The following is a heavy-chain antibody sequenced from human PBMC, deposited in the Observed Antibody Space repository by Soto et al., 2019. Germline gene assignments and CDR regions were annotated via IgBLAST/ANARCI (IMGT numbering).Heavy chain of an antibody. CDR1: GASISGFY. D-gene: IGHD1-1*01. J-gene: IGHJ5*02. CDR3: ARDGTKTLRDWFDP. Sequence: ASETLSLTCTVSGASISGFYWSWIRKSAGKGLEWIGRIYATGTTDYNPSLKSRVMMSVDMSKKQFSLKLRSVTAADTAVYYCARDGTKTLRDWFDPWGQGISVTVSA. V-gene: IGHV4-4*07. CDR2: IYATGTT.